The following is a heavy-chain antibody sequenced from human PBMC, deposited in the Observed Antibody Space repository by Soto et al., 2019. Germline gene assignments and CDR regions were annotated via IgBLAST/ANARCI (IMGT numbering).Heavy chain of an antibody. CDR3: ARDDLTSCDY. CDR1: GFTFSSYG. J-gene: IGHJ4*02. D-gene: IGHD2-2*01. Sequence: QVQLVESGGGVVQPGRSLRLSCAASGFTFSSYGMHWVRQAPGKGLEWVAVIWYDGSNKYYADSVKGRFTLSRDNSKNTLYLQMNSLRAEDTAVYYCARDDLTSCDYWGQGTLVTVSS. CDR2: IWYDGSNK. V-gene: IGHV3-33*01.